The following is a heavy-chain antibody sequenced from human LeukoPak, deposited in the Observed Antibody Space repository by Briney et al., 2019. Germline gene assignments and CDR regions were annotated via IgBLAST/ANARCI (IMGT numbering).Heavy chain of an antibody. D-gene: IGHD2-2*01. CDR3: ASGGYCGTTSCYPKWFDP. Sequence: PSETLSLTCTVSGGSITSYYWSWIRQPPGKGLEWIGYIYNSGNTNYNPSLKSRVTISLDTSKNQFSLKLTPVTAADTAIYYCASGGYCGTTSCYPKWFDPWGQGTLVTVSS. J-gene: IGHJ5*02. CDR2: IYNSGNT. CDR1: GGSITSYY. V-gene: IGHV4-59*01.